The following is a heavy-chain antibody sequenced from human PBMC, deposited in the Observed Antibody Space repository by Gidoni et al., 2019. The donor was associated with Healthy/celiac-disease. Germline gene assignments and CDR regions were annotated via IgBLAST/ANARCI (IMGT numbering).Heavy chain of an antibody. J-gene: IGHJ6*02. CDR2: IYSGGST. Sequence: EVQLVESGGGLIQPGGSLRLSCAASGFTVSSNYMSWVRQAPGKGLEWVSVIYSGGSTYYADSVKGRFTISRDNSKNTLYLQMNSLRAEDTAVYYCARGNTRDGYNPPHYYYYGMDVWGQGTTVTVSS. V-gene: IGHV3-53*01. CDR1: GFTVSSNY. D-gene: IGHD5-12*01. CDR3: ARGNTRDGYNPPHYYYYGMDV.